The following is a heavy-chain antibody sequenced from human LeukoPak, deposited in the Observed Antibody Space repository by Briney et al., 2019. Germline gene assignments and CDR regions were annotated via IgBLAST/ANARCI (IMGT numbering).Heavy chain of an antibody. J-gene: IGHJ5*02. V-gene: IGHV4-38-2*02. CDR1: GYSISNGYN. CDR2: ISHIGST. Sequence: SETLSLTCTVSGYSISNGYNWGWVRQPPGKGLECIGSISHIGSTYYNPSLESRVTISLDTSMNQFSLELRSVTAADTAVYYCARTYINFSNYFDPWGQGTLVTVS. CDR3: ARTYINFSNYFDP. D-gene: IGHD4-11*01.